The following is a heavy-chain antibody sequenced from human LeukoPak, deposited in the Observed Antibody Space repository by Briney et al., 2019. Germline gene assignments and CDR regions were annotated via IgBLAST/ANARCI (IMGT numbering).Heavy chain of an antibody. CDR2: IYSGGST. D-gene: IGHD5-18*01. J-gene: IGHJ6*03. CDR1: GFTVSSNY. Sequence: GGSLRLSCAASGFTVSSNYMSWVRQAPGKGLEWVSVIYSGGSTYYADSVKGRFTISRDNSKNTLYLQMNSLRAEDTAVYYCARERRGYSYGSYYYYYYMDVWGKGTTVTISS. V-gene: IGHV3-66*01. CDR3: ARERRGYSYGSYYYYYYMDV.